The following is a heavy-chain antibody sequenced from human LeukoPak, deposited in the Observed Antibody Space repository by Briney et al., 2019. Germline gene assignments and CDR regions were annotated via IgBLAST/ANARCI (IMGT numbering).Heavy chain of an antibody. CDR1: GYTFTSYG. V-gene: IGHV1-18*01. D-gene: IGHD3-3*01. CDR3: AGNHDFWSGYYIDY. J-gene: IGHJ4*02. Sequence: ASVKVSCKASGYTFTSYGISWVRQAPGQGLEWMGWISAYNGNTNYAQKLQGRVTMTTDTSTSTAYMELRSLRSDDTAVYYCAGNHDFWSGYYIDYWGQGTLVTVSS. CDR2: ISAYNGNT.